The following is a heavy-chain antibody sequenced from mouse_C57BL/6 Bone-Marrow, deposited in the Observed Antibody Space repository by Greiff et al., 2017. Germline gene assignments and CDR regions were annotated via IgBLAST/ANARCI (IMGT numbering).Heavy chain of an antibody. Sequence: EVKLVESGAGLVKPGGSLKLSCAASGFTFSSYAMSWVRQTPEKRLEWVAYISSGGDYIYYADTVKGRFTISRDNARNTLYLQMSSLKSEDTAMYYCTSPGWDYEDAMDYWGQGTSVTVSS. D-gene: IGHD2-4*01. CDR3: TSPGWDYEDAMDY. CDR1: GFTFSSYA. CDR2: ISSGGDYI. J-gene: IGHJ4*01. V-gene: IGHV5-9-1*02.